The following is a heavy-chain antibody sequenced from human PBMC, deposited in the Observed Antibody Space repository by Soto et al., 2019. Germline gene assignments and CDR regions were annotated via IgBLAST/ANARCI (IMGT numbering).Heavy chain of an antibody. CDR1: RYSISSGYY. J-gene: IGHJ4*02. Sequence: SETLSLTCAVSRYSISSGYYWGWIRQPPGKGLEWIGSIYHSGSTYYNPSLKSRVTISLDTSKNQFSLKLSSVTAADTAVYYCARARIVVAGTIVDYWGQGTLVTVSS. CDR2: IYHSGST. CDR3: ARARIVVAGTIVDY. D-gene: IGHD6-19*01. V-gene: IGHV4-38-2*01.